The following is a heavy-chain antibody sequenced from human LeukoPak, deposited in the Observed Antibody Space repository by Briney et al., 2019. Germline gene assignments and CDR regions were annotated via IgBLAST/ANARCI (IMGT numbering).Heavy chain of an antibody. CDR1: GGTFSSYA. Sequence: GASVKVSCKASGGTFSSYAISWVRQAPGQGLEWMGRIIPILGIANYAQKFQGRVTITADKSTSTAYMELSSLRSEDTAVYYCTSGYDLRYYYGMDVWGQGTTVTVSS. D-gene: IGHD5-12*01. CDR3: TSGYDLRYYYGMDV. J-gene: IGHJ6*02. CDR2: IIPILGIA. V-gene: IGHV1-69*04.